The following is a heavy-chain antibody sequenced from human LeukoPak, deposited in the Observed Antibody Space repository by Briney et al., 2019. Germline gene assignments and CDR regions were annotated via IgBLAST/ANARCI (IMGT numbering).Heavy chain of an antibody. CDR3: AXSGAMVRGVIFY. CDR2: INHSGST. Sequence: PSETLSLTCAVYGGSFSGYYWSWIRQPPGKGLEWIGEINHSGSTNYNPSLKSRGTISVDTSKSQFSLKLSSVTAADAAVHYCAXSGAMVRGVIFYWGQGTLVTVSS. D-gene: IGHD3-10*01. CDR1: GGSFSGYY. V-gene: IGHV4-34*01. J-gene: IGHJ4*02.